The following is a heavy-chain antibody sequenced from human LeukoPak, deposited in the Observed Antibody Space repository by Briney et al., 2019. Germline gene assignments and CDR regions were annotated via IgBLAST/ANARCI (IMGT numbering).Heavy chain of an antibody. D-gene: IGHD5-12*01. J-gene: IGHJ4*02. Sequence: SETLSLTCTVSGGSISSYYWIWIRQPPGKGLEWIGYIYYSGSTNYNPSLKSRVSISVDTSKNQLSLKLSSVTAADTAVYYCARVLGGGYDSIFDYWGQGTLVTVSS. CDR2: IYYSGST. V-gene: IGHV4-59*01. CDR1: GGSISSYY. CDR3: ARVLGGGYDSIFDY.